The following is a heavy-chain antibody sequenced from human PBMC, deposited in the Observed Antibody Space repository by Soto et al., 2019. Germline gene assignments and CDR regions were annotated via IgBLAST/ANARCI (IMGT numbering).Heavy chain of an antibody. CDR3: ARDRAYYYGSGDYEYHGLDV. CDR1: GGSISSGGYY. D-gene: IGHD3-10*01. J-gene: IGHJ6*02. V-gene: IGHV4-39*07. CDR2: IYNSGAT. Sequence: SETLSLTCTVSGGSISSGGYYWTWVRQSPGKGLEWIGRIYNSGATTYNPSLKSRVTMSVDQSKNQFSLKMNSLTAADTAVYYCARDRAYYYGSGDYEYHGLDVWGQGTTVTVSS.